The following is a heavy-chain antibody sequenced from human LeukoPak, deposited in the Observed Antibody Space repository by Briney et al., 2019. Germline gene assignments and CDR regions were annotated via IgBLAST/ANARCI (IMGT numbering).Heavy chain of an antibody. CDR2: ITGSGANT. CDR1: GFTFSSYA. J-gene: IGHJ4*02. Sequence: GGSLRLSCAASGFTFSSYAMTWVRQAPGKGLEWVSGITGSGANTYYADSVKGRFTISRDNSKNTLSLQMNSLRAEDTAVYYCASLMSRVIVTGDFDNWGQGTLVTVSS. D-gene: IGHD1-14*01. V-gene: IGHV3-23*01. CDR3: ASLMSRVIVTGDFDN.